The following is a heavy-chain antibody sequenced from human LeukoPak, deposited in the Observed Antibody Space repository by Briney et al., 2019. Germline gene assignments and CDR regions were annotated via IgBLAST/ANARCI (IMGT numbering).Heavy chain of an antibody. V-gene: IGHV4-39*01. J-gene: IGHJ4*02. D-gene: IGHD3-22*01. Sequence: SETLSLTCTVSGGSISSYYWGWIRQPPGKGLEWIGSIYYSGSTYYNPSLKSRVTISVDTSKNQFSLKLSSVTAADTAVYYCARHVDGVITPYYFDYWGQGTLVTVSS. CDR2: IYYSGST. CDR3: ARHVDGVITPYYFDY. CDR1: GGSISSYY.